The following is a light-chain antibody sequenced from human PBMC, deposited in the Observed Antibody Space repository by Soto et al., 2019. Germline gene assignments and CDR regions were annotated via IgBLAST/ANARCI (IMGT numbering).Light chain of an antibody. J-gene: IGKJ2*01. CDR3: QQRSNWPPRT. CDR1: QSVSSY. CDR2: DAS. V-gene: IGKV3-11*01. Sequence: EIVLTQSPATLSLSPGERATLSCRASQSVSSYLAWYQQKPGQAPRLLIYDASNRSTGIPARFSGSGSGTDFTLTISSLEPEDFAVYYCQQRSNWPPRTFGQGTKPEIK.